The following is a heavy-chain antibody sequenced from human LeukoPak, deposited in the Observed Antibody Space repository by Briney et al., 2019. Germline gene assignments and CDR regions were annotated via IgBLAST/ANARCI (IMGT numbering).Heavy chain of an antibody. CDR1: GYTFTSYD. Sequence: GASVKVSCKASGYTFTSYDINWVRQATGQGLEWMGWMNPNSGNTGYAQKFQGRVTITRNTSISTAYMELSSLRSEDTAVYYCARERVAAPGWFDPWGQGTLVTVSS. CDR3: ARERVAAPGWFDP. CDR2: MNPNSGNT. V-gene: IGHV1-8*03. D-gene: IGHD6-6*01. J-gene: IGHJ5*02.